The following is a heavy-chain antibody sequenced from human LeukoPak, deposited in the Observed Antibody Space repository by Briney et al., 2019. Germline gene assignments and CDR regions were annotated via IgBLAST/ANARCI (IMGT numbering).Heavy chain of an antibody. CDR3: ASPSRNTYYYGSGSPLGY. Sequence: PSQTLSLTCTVSGGSISSGSYYWSWIRQPAGKGLEWIGRIYTSGSTNYNPSLKSRVTISVDTSKNQFSLKLSSVTAADTAVYYCASPSRNTYYYGSGSPLGYWGQGTLVTVSS. D-gene: IGHD3-10*01. J-gene: IGHJ4*02. CDR2: IYTSGST. V-gene: IGHV4-61*02. CDR1: GGSISSGSYY.